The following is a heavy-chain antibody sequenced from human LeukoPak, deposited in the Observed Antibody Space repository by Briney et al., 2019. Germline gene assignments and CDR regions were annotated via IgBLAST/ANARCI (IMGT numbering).Heavy chain of an antibody. CDR3: ASSIITMVRGHYFDY. D-gene: IGHD3-10*01. V-gene: IGHV4-61*02. Sequence: PSETLSLTCTVFGGSISSGSYYWSWIRQPAGKGLEWIGRIYTSGSTNYNPSLKSRVTISVDTSKNQFSLKLSSVTAADTAVYYCASSIITMVRGHYFDYWGQGTLVTVSS. CDR2: IYTSGST. J-gene: IGHJ4*02. CDR1: GGSISSGSYY.